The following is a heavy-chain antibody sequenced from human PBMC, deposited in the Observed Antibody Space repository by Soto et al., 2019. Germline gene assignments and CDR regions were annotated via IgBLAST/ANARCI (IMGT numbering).Heavy chain of an antibody. CDR3: AREWSTIFGVVTTNMDV. D-gene: IGHD3-3*01. V-gene: IGHV3-23*01. Sequence: GGSLRLSCAASGFTFSSYAMSWVRQAPGKGLEWVSAISGSGGSTYYADSVKGRFTISRDNSKNTLYLQMNSLRAEDTAVYYCAREWSTIFGVVTTNMDVWGKGTTVTVSS. CDR1: GFTFSSYA. J-gene: IGHJ6*03. CDR2: ISGSGGST.